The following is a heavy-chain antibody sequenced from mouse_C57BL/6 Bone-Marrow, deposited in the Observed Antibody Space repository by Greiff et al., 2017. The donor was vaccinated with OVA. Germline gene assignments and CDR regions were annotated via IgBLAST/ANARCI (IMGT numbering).Heavy chain of an antibody. Sequence: EVQLQQSGPGLVKPSQTVFLTCTVTGISITTGNYRWSWIRQFPGNKLEWIGYIYYSGTITYNPSLTSRTTITRDTPKNQFFLEMNSLTAEDTATYYCAREVYYGNWYFDVWGTGTTVTVSS. CDR2: IYYSGTI. CDR3: AREVYYGNWYFDV. D-gene: IGHD2-1*01. V-gene: IGHV3-5*01. J-gene: IGHJ1*03. CDR1: GISITTGNYR.